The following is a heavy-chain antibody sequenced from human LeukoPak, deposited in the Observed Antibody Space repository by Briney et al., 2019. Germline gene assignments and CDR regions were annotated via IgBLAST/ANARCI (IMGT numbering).Heavy chain of an antibody. CDR2: INPNTAAT. J-gene: IGHJ2*01. D-gene: IGHD3-16*01. CDR1: GYTFSGYY. Sequence: ASVKVSCKASGYTFSGYYMHWVRQAPGQGLEWMGWINPNTAATKYAQRFQGRVTMTRDTSISTGYMELSRLRSDDTAVYYCARDRGNWYFDLWGRGTLVTVSS. CDR3: ARDRGNWYFDL. V-gene: IGHV1-2*02.